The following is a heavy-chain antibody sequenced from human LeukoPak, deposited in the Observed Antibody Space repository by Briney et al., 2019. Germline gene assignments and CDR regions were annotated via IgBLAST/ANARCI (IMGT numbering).Heavy chain of an antibody. CDR3: ARRRYYDGSGYLE. V-gene: IGHV4-39*01. CDR2: IFYSGRT. D-gene: IGHD3-22*01. CDR1: GDYVSRSDSY. J-gene: IGHJ1*01. Sequence: SETLSLTCSVSGDYVSRSDSYWAWIRQPPGKGLEWIGTIFYSGRTYYSPSLKSRVTMSVDPSNNQFSLNLRSVTAADTAVYYCARRRYYDGSGYLEWGQGTLLSVSS.